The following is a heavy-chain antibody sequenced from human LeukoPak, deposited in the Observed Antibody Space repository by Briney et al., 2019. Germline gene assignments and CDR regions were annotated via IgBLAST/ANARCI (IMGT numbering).Heavy chain of an antibody. J-gene: IGHJ3*02. D-gene: IGHD2-2*01. CDR3: TIVVVPAAMPGAFDI. Sequence: GASVKVSCKASGYTFTSYAMHWVRQAPGQRLEWMGWINAGNGNTKYSQKFQGRVTITRDTSASTAYMELSSLRSEDTAVYYCTIVVVPAAMPGAFDIWGQGTMVTVSS. V-gene: IGHV1-3*01. CDR1: GYTFTSYA. CDR2: INAGNGNT.